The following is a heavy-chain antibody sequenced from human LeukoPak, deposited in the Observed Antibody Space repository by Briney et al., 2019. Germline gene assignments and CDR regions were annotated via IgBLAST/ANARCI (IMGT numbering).Heavy chain of an antibody. CDR3: ARDLGGYGDYFDS. D-gene: IGHD4-17*01. CDR2: IKQDGSEK. CDR1: GFTFSSYW. Sequence: GSLRLSCAASGFTFSSYWMSWVRQAPGKGLEWVANIKQDGSEKYYVDSVKGRFPISRDNAKNSLYLQMNSLRAEDTAVYYCARDLGGYGDYFDSWGQGTLVTVSS. V-gene: IGHV3-7*01. J-gene: IGHJ4*02.